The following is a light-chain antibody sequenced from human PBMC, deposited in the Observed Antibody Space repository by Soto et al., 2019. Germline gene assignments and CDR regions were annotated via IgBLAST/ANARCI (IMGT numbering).Light chain of an antibody. Sequence: EIVLTQSPGTLSLSPGERATLSCRASQSVSSNYLAWYQQKPGQAPRFLIYGASSRASGIPDRFSGSGSGTDFTLTISRLEPEDFAVYYCHQYGSSPPYTFGQGTKLEIK. V-gene: IGKV3-20*01. J-gene: IGKJ2*01. CDR3: HQYGSSPPYT. CDR2: GAS. CDR1: QSVSSNY.